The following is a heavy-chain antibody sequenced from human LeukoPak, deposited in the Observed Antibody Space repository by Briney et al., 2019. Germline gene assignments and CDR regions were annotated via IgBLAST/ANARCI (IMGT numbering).Heavy chain of an antibody. CDR1: GYTFTSYA. V-gene: IGHV1-3*01. J-gene: IGHJ5*02. CDR3: ARNPGGRTPPHH. D-gene: IGHD1-14*01. Sequence: ASVKVSCKASGYTFTSYAMHWVRQAPGQRLEWMGWINAGNGNTKYSQKFQGRVTMTRDTSISTAYMELSRLRSDDTAVYYCARNPGGRTPPHHWGQGTLVTVSS. CDR2: INAGNGNT.